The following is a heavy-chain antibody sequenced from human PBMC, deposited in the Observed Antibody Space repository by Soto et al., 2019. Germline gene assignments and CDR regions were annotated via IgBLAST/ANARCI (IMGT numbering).Heavy chain of an antibody. D-gene: IGHD2-2*01. CDR1: GYTFPNYG. Sequence: SVKVSCKASGYTFPNYGVSWVRQAPGQGLEWMGWISAYNGDTNYAQKVQGRVTMTTDTSTTTAYMELRSLRSDDTAVYYCARDMDPHCSSSSCFGNWFDPWGQGTLVTVSS. CDR3: ARDMDPHCSSSSCFGNWFDP. J-gene: IGHJ5*02. V-gene: IGHV1-18*01. CDR2: ISAYNGDT.